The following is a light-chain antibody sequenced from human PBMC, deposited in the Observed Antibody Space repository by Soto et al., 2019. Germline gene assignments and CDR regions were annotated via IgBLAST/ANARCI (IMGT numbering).Light chain of an antibody. CDR3: QHYNSYSEA. V-gene: IGKV3-20*01. Sequence: EIVLTQSPGTLSLSPGERATLSCRASQSVSSSLAWYQQKPGQAPRLLIHGASSRATGIPDRFSGSGSGTDFTLTISSLQPDDFATYYCQHYNSYSEAFGQGTKVDIK. CDR1: QSVSSS. CDR2: GAS. J-gene: IGKJ1*01.